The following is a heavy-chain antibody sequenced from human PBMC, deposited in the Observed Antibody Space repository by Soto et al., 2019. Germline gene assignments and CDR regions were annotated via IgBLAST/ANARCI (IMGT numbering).Heavy chain of an antibody. CDR2: IYHIGST. J-gene: IGHJ5*02. Sequence: PSETLSPTCAVSGGSVSSTNWRSWVRQSPGKGLEWIGDIYHIGSTNYNPSLRGRVTISVDKSNNQFSLTLKYVTAADTAVYYCATLPPRLAVTVLPIPTWGQGTLVTVSS. CDR1: GGSVSSTNW. CDR3: ATLPPRLAVTVLPIPT. D-gene: IGHD2-2*02. V-gene: IGHV4-4*02.